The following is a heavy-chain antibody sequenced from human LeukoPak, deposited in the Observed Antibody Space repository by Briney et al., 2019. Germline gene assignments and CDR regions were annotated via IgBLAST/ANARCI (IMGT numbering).Heavy chain of an antibody. CDR2: IYYSGST. J-gene: IGHJ6*02. Sequence: SETLSLTCTVSGGSISSSSYYWGWIRQPPGKGLEWIGSIYYSGSTYYNPSLKSRDTISVDTSKNQFSLKLSSVTAADTAVYYCASLLISGYSSSWYGMDVWGQGTTVTVSS. V-gene: IGHV4-39*01. CDR3: ASLLISGYSSSWYGMDV. D-gene: IGHD6-13*01. CDR1: GGSISSSSYY.